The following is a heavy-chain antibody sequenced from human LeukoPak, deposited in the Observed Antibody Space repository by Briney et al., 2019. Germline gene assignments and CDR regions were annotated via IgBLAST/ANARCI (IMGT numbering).Heavy chain of an antibody. CDR2: IYSGGST. Sequence: GGSLRLSCAASGFTVSSNYMSWVGQAPGKGLEWVSVIYSGGSTYYADSVKGRFTISRDNSKNTLYLQMNSLRAEDTAVYYCAGVSTMIVVDAFDIWGQETMVTVSS. V-gene: IGHV3-53*01. CDR3: AGVSTMIVVDAFDI. D-gene: IGHD3-22*01. J-gene: IGHJ3*02. CDR1: GFTVSSNY.